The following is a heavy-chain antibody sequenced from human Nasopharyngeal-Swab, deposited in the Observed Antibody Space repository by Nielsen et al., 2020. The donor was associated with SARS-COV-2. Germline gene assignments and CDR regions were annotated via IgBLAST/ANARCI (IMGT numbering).Heavy chain of an antibody. V-gene: IGHV3-13*01. J-gene: IGHJ6*02. Sequence: GESLKISCAASGFTFSSYDMHWVRQATGKGLEWVSAIGTAGDTYYPGSVKGRLTISRENAKNSLYLQMNSLRAGDTAVYYCARDRVDSSSWGYYYYGMDVWGQGTTVTVSS. CDR2: IGTAGDT. CDR3: ARDRVDSSSWGYYYYGMDV. D-gene: IGHD6-13*01. CDR1: GFTFSSYD.